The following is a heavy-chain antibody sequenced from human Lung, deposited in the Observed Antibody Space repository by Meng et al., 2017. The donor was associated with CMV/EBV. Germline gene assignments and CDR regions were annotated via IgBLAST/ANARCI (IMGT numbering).Heavy chain of an antibody. CDR3: AGDQVQCNTINCHDYRFSGMDV. J-gene: IGHJ6*04. CDR2: MNPNRGNT. V-gene: IGHV1-8*01. D-gene: IGHD4-11*01. Sequence: ASVKVSCKASGYTFSNYDIIWVRQASGQGLEWVGWMNPNRGNTAYAQKFQGRVTMTRDTSTSIAYMELSSLRSGDTAVYYCAGDQVQCNTINCHDYRFSGMDVWGKGTXVTVSS. CDR1: GYTFSNYD.